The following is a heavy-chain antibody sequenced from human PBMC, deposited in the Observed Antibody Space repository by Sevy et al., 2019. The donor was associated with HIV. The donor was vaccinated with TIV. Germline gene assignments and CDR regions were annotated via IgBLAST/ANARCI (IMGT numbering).Heavy chain of an antibody. V-gene: IGHV4-59*01. Sequence: SETLSLTCTVSGGSISNYFWSWIRQPPGKGLEWIGYIYYSGSTNYNPSLKSRVTISVDTSKNQFSLKLSSVSAADTAVYYCARESIGAVGDFDYWGQGTLVTVSS. D-gene: IGHD6-13*01. CDR2: IYYSGST. J-gene: IGHJ4*02. CDR3: ARESIGAVGDFDY. CDR1: GGSISNYF.